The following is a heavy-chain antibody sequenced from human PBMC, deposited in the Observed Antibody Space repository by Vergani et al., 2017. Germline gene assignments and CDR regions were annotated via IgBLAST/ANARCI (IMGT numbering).Heavy chain of an antibody. V-gene: IGHV3-23*01. J-gene: IGHJ4*02. CDR1: GFTFRSYA. Sequence: EVQLLESGGGLVQPGGSLRLSCAASGFTFRSYAMSWVRQAPGKGLEWVSAISGSGGSTYDADSVKGRCTISRDNSKNTLYLQMNSLRADYTAVYYCAKTRYSYGYGEYYFDYWGQGTLVTVSS. D-gene: IGHD5-18*01. CDR2: ISGSGGST. CDR3: AKTRYSYGYGEYYFDY.